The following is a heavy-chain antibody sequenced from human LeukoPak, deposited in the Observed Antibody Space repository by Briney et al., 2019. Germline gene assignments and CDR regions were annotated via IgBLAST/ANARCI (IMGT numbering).Heavy chain of an antibody. J-gene: IGHJ4*02. CDR1: GFTFSSYA. CDR2: ISGSGGST. CDR3: AKDLHTYYYDSSGYRASSFDY. D-gene: IGHD3-22*01. V-gene: IGHV3-23*01. Sequence: PGGSLRLSCAASGFTFSSYAMSWVRQAPGKGLEWVSAISGSGGSTYYADSVKGRFTISRDNSKNTLYLQMNSLRAEDTAVYYCAKDLHTYYYDSSGYRASSFDYWGQGTLVTVSS.